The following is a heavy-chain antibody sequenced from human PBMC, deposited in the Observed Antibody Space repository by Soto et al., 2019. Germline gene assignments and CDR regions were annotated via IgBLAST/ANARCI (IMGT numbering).Heavy chain of an antibody. CDR1: GFTFSSYG. D-gene: IGHD1-26*01. J-gene: IGHJ4*02. CDR3: ARDFIVGATSHFDY. Sequence: PGGSLRLSCAASGFTFSSYGMHWVRQAPGKGLEWVAVIWYDGSNKYYADSVKGRFTISRDNSKNTLYLQMNSLRAEDTAVYYCARDFIVGATSHFDYWGQGTLVTVSS. V-gene: IGHV3-33*01. CDR2: IWYDGSNK.